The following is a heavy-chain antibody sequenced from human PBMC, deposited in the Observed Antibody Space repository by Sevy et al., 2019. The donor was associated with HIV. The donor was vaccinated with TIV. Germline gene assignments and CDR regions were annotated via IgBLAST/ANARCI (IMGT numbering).Heavy chain of an antibody. CDR3: ARDPRTAAAGTRYFDH. CDR2: ISSSSSYI. CDR1: GFTFSSYS. V-gene: IGHV3-21*01. D-gene: IGHD6-13*01. Sequence: GGSLRLSCAASGFTFSSYSMNWVRQAPGKGLEWVSSISSSSSYIYYADSVKGRFTISIDNAKNSLYLQMNSLRAEDTAVYYCARDPRTAAAGTRYFDHWVQGTLVTVSS. J-gene: IGHJ4*02.